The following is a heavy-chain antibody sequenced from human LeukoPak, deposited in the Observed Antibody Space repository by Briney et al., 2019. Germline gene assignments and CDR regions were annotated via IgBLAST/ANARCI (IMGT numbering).Heavy chain of an antibody. CDR1: GGSTSTYY. D-gene: IGHD1-26*01. CDR3: AGYSGKSALHWFDP. V-gene: IGHV4-59*01. CDR2: IYYSGRT. J-gene: IGHJ5*02. Sequence: SETLSLTCTMSGGSTSTYYWSWVRQPPGKGLEWIGYIYYSGRTNYNPSLKSRLTISIDTSTNQFSLKLNSVTAADTAVYFCAGYSGKSALHWFDPWGQGTLVTVSS.